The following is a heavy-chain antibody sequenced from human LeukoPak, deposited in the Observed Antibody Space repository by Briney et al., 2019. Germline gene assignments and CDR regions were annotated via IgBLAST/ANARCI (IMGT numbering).Heavy chain of an antibody. J-gene: IGHJ4*02. Sequence: PSETLSLTCTVSGVSVSSGNYWSWIRQPPGKGLEWIGYIYYSGSTTYNPSLKSQVTRSVDTSRNQFSLNLTYVTAADTAVYYCARLYSSGWYYFDYWGQGTLVTVSS. CDR3: ARLYSSGWYYFDY. CDR2: IYYSGST. CDR1: GVSVSSGNY. V-gene: IGHV4-61*01. D-gene: IGHD6-19*01.